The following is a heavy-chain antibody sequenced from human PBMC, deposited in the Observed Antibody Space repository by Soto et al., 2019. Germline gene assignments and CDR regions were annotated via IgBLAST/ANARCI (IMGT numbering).Heavy chain of an antibody. CDR1: GFTFSSYA. D-gene: IGHD3-9*01. CDR2: ISSNGGST. CDR3: VKDRHDILTGSDYDY. Sequence: PGGSLRLSCSASGFTFSSYAMHWVRQAPGKGLEYVSAISSNGGSTYYADSVKGRFTISRDNSKNTLYLQMSSLRAEDTAVYYCVKDRHDILTGSDYDYWGQGTLVTVSS. V-gene: IGHV3-64D*08. J-gene: IGHJ4*02.